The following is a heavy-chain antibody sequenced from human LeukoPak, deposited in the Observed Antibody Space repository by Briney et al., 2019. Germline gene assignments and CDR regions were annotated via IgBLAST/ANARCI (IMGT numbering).Heavy chain of an antibody. V-gene: IGHV1-46*01. J-gene: IGHJ4*02. CDR3: ARDRPRFYDYGDPFDY. CDR2: IKPSGGST. D-gene: IGHD4-17*01. Sequence: GASVKVSCKASGYTFTAYYMHWVRQAPGQGLEWMGIIKPSGGSTNYAQKFPDRVTLTRDTSTSTVYLELSSLRSDDTAVYYCARDRPRFYDYGDPFDYWGQGTLVTVSS. CDR1: GYTFTAYY.